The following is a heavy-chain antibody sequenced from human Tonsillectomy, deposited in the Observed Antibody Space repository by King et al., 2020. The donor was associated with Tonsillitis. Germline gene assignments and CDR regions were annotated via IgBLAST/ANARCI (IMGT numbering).Heavy chain of an antibody. CDR1: GFTFSDYY. J-gene: IGHJ4*02. CDR3: ARYSSGRKYYFDY. Sequence: QVQLVESGGGLVKPGGSLRLSCAASGFTFSDYYMSWIRQAPGKGLEWVSYISSSSSYTNYADSVKGRFTISRDNAKNSLYLQMDSLRAEDTAVYYCARYSSGRKYYFDYWGQGTLVTVSS. CDR2: ISSSSSYT. V-gene: IGHV3-11*06. D-gene: IGHD6-19*01.